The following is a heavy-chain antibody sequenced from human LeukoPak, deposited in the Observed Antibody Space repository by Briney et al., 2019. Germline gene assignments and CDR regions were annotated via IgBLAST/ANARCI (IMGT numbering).Heavy chain of an antibody. Sequence: ASVKVSCKASGYTFTGYYMHWVRQAPGQGLEWMGRINPNSGGTNYAQKFQGRVTMTRDTSISTAYMELSRLRSDDTAVCYCARDSGWSNDAFDIWGQGTMVTVSS. CDR1: GYTFTGYY. CDR2: INPNSGGT. CDR3: ARDSGWSNDAFDI. J-gene: IGHJ3*02. V-gene: IGHV1-2*06. D-gene: IGHD6-19*01.